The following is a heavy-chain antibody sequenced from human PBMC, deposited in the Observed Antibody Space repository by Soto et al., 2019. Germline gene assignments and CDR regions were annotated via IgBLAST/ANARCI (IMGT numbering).Heavy chain of an antibody. Sequence: SETLSLTCNVSGGSIENYYWSWIRQAPGKGLEWIGYVYHNGRTSYNPSLKSRVSISVDRSKNQFSLKLSSVTAADTAVYYCARAVLLTGTSPWGQGTLVTVSS. V-gene: IGHV4-59*12. J-gene: IGHJ5*02. CDR1: GGSIENYY. D-gene: IGHD3-9*01. CDR3: ARAVLLTGTSP. CDR2: VYHNGRT.